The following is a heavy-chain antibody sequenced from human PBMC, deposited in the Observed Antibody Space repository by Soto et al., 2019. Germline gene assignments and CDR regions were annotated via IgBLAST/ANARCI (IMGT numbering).Heavy chain of an antibody. CDR3: AKDSISDREPFNFDS. Sequence: PGGSLRLSCAASGFSFSNYAMNWVRQAPGKGLEWVSGISGGGGGTYYADSVKGRFIISRDNSKNTVYLQMNSLRAEDTAFYYCAKDSISDREPFNFDSCGQGSLVTVSS. CDR2: ISGGGGGT. J-gene: IGHJ4*02. CDR1: GFSFSNYA. D-gene: IGHD1-26*01. V-gene: IGHV3-23*01.